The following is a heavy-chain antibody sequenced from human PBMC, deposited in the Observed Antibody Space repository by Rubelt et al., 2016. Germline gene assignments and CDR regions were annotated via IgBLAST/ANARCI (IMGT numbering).Heavy chain of an antibody. J-gene: IGHJ5*02. Sequence: QVQLQQWGAGLLKPSETLSLTCAVYGGSFSGYYWSWIRQPPGKGLEWIGEINHSGSTNYNPPLKSRVTISVDTSKNQFSLKLSSVTAADTAVYYCARVTPLPENLWGQGTLVTVSS. CDR2: INHSGST. D-gene: IGHD1-14*01. CDR1: GGSFSGYY. CDR3: ARVTPLPENL. V-gene: IGHV4-34*01.